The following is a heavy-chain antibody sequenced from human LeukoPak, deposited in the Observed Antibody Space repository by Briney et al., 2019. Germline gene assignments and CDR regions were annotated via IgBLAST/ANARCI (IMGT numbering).Heavy chain of an antibody. V-gene: IGHV3-9*01. CDR1: GFTFADYA. CDR2: TSWKSDYT. Sequence: GGSLRLSCVASGFTFADYALNWLRQAPGKGVEGVPGTSWKSDYTGYADSVKGRFTVSRDNAKKSLYLQMNSLRAEDTAFYYCAKDTGVHTGMALDYWGQGTLVTVSS. CDR3: AKDTGVHTGMALDY. J-gene: IGHJ4*02. D-gene: IGHD5-18*01.